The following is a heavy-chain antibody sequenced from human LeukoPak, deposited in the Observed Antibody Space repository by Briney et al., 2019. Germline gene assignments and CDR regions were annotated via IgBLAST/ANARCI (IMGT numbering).Heavy chain of an antibody. J-gene: IGHJ6*02. CDR3: ARARAEVLAHYYYYYGMDV. V-gene: IGHV1-8*01. CDR1: GCTFTSYD. CDR2: MNPNSGNT. Sequence: ASVKVSCKASGCTFTSYDINWVRQATGQGLEWMGWMNPNSGNTGYAQKFQGRVTMTRNTSISTAYMELSSLRAEDTAVYYCARARAEVLAHYYYYYGMDVWGQGTTVTVSS. D-gene: IGHD3-3*02.